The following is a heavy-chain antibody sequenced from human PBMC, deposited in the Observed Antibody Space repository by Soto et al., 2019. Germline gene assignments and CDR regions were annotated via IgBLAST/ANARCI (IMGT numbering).Heavy chain of an antibody. CDR3: ARETTVTSPIDY. CDR1: GGTFSSYT. D-gene: IGHD4-17*01. CDR2: IIPILGIA. Sequence: SVKVSCKASGGTFSSYTISWVRQAPGQGLEWMGRIIPILGIANYAQKFQGRVTITADKSTSTAYMELSSLRSEDTAVYYCARETTVTSPIDYWGQGTLVTVSS. J-gene: IGHJ4*02. V-gene: IGHV1-69*04.